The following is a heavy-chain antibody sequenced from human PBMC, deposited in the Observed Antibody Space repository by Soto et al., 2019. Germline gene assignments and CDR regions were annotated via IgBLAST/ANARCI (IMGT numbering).Heavy chain of an antibody. J-gene: IGHJ4*02. CDR3: ARVGHNYGYFDFDY. Sequence: AASVKVSCKASGYTFSDYYIHWVRQAPGQGLEWMGWINPNSGGTEYAPKFQGGVTMTRDTSITTAYMELSRLRSGDTAVYYCARVGHNYGYFDFDYWGQGTLVTVSS. V-gene: IGHV1-2*02. CDR1: GYTFSDYY. D-gene: IGHD5-18*01. CDR2: INPNSGGT.